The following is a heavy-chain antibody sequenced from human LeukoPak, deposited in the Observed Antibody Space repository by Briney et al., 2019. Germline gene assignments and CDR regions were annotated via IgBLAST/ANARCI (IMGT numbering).Heavy chain of an antibody. CDR1: GYTFTSYG. V-gene: IGHV1-18*01. CDR2: ISAYNGNT. J-gene: IGHJ4*02. CDR3: ARALGTGYSGSYFFDY. D-gene: IGHD1-26*01. Sequence: AASVKVSCKASGYTFTSYGISWVRQAPGQGLEWMGWISAYNGNTNHAQKLQGRVTMTTDTSTSTAYMELRSLRSDDTAVYYCARALGTGYSGSYFFDYWGQGTLVTVSS.